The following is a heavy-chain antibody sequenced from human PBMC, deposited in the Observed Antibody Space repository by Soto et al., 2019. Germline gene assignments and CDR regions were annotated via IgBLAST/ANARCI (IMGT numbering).Heavy chain of an antibody. CDR1: GFTFSSYG. V-gene: IGHV3-30*18. Sequence: GGSLRLSCVASGFTFSSYGMHWVRQAPGKGLEWVAVISYDGSNKYYADSVKGRFTISRDNSKNTLYLQMNSLRAEDTAVYYCANPGIAVAGKRGLRYYYGMDVWGQGTTVTAP. D-gene: IGHD6-19*01. CDR3: ANPGIAVAGKRGLRYYYGMDV. J-gene: IGHJ6*02. CDR2: ISYDGSNK.